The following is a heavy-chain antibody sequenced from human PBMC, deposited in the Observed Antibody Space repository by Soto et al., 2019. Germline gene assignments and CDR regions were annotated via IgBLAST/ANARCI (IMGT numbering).Heavy chain of an antibody. CDR2: INHSGST. CDR3: ASLGGYSYNWFDP. V-gene: IGHV4-34*01. CDR1: GGSFSGYY. J-gene: IGHJ5*02. Sequence: QVQLQQWGAGLLKPSETLSLTCAVYGGSFSGYYWSWIRQPPGKGLEWIGEINHSGSTNYNPSLKSRVTISVDTSKNQFSLRLSSVTAADTAVYYCASLGGYSYNWFDPWGQGTLVTVSS. D-gene: IGHD5-18*01.